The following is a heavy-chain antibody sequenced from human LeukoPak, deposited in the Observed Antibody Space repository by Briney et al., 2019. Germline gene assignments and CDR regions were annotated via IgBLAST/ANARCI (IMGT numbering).Heavy chain of an antibody. CDR1: RFMFSNYG. V-gene: IGHV3-33*01. J-gene: IGHJ4*02. D-gene: IGHD6-13*01. CDR2: IWHDGRNK. Sequence: GGSLRLSCAASRFMFSNYGMHWVRQVPGKGLEWVAEIWHDGRNKYYADSVKGRFTISRDNPKKTLYLQINSLRVEDTAVYYCARALGRAAAFIRTFVYWGQGTLVTVSS. CDR3: ARALGRAAAFIRTFVY.